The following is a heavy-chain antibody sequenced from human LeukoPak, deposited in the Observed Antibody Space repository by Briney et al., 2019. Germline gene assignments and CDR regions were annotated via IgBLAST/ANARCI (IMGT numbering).Heavy chain of an antibody. CDR1: GGTFSSYA. J-gene: IGHJ5*02. V-gene: IGHV1-69*05. Sequence: ASVKVSCKASGGTFSSYAISWVRQAPGQGLEWMGRIIPIFGTANYAQKFQGRVTITTDESTSTAYMELSSLRSEDTAVYYCARQGYCSSTSCPQGWFDPWGQGTLVTVSS. D-gene: IGHD2-2*01. CDR2: IIPIFGTA. CDR3: ARQGYCSSTSCPQGWFDP.